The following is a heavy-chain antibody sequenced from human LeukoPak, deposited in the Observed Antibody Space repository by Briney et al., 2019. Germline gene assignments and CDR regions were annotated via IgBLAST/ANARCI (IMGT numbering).Heavy chain of an antibody. J-gene: IGHJ4*02. CDR2: ISSIDSTI. CDR3: ARGIAVAGPYYFDY. Sequence: GGSLRLSCAASGFTFSNYEMNWVRQAPGMGLEWVSYISSIDSTIYYADSVKGRFTISRDNAKNSLYLQMNSLRADDTAVYYCARGIAVAGPYYFDYWGRGTLVTVSS. D-gene: IGHD6-19*01. CDR1: GFTFSNYE. V-gene: IGHV3-48*03.